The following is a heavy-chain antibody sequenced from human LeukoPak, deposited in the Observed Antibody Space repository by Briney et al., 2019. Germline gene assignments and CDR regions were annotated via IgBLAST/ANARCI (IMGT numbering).Heavy chain of an antibody. D-gene: IGHD6-19*01. CDR2: ISSSGSTI. V-gene: IGHV3-11*01. J-gene: IGHJ4*02. Sequence: GRSLRLSCAASGFTFSDYYMSWIRQAPGKGLEWVSYISSSGSTIYYADSVKGRFTISRDNAKNSLYLQMNSLRAEDTAVYYCARAVAGTREYYFDYWGQGTLVTVSS. CDR1: GFTFSDYY. CDR3: ARAVAGTREYYFDY.